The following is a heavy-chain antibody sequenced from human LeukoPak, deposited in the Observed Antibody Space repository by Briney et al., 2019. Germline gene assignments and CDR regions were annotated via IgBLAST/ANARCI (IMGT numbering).Heavy chain of an antibody. J-gene: IGHJ6*03. CDR2: IYSSGST. D-gene: IGHD4-11*01. V-gene: IGHV4-4*07. CDR3: ARNRGSTVITDHYYYYYMDV. CDR1: GGSISSYY. Sequence: SETLSLTCTVSGGSISSYYWSWIRQPAGKGLEWIGRIYSSGSTNYKPSLKSRVTMSLDTSKNQFSLKLSSVTAADTAVYYCARNRGSTVITDHYYYYYMDVWGKGTTVTVSS.